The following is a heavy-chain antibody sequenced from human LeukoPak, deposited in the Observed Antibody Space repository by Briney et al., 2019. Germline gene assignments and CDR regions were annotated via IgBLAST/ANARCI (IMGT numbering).Heavy chain of an antibody. CDR1: GGTFISYA. CDR2: IIPIFGTA. J-gene: IGHJ4*02. D-gene: IGHD2-15*01. V-gene: IGHV1-69*13. CDR3: ARALHYCSGGSCYLFDY. Sequence: ASVKVSCKASGGTFISYAISWVRQAPGQGLEWMGGIIPIFGTANYAQKFQGRVTITADESTSTAYMELSSLRSEDTAVYYCARALHYCSGGSCYLFDYWGQGTLVTVSS.